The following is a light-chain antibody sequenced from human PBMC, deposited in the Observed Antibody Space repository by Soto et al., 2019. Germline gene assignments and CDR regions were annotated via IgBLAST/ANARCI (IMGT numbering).Light chain of an antibody. CDR1: QSVRSSY. Sequence: EIVLTQSPDTLSLSPGESATLSCRASQSVRSSYLAWYQQTPGQTPRLLIYAASSRATGIPDRFSGSGSGTDFSLTISRLEAEDFAVYYCQQYNNWPTWTFGQGTKVDIK. CDR2: AAS. J-gene: IGKJ1*01. V-gene: IGKV3-20*01. CDR3: QQYNNWPTWT.